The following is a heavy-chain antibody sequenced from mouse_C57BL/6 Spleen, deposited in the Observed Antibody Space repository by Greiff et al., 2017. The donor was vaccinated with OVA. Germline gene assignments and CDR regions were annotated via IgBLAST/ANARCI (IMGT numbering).Heavy chain of an antibody. J-gene: IGHJ4*01. V-gene: IGHV1-62-2*01. D-gene: IGHD1-1*01. CDR3: ARHEEGGPVVADYYAMDC. CDR1: GYTFTEYT. Sequence: LQESGAELVKPGASVKLSCKASGYTFTEYTIHWVKQRSGQGLEWIGWFYPGSGSIKYNEKFKDKATLTADKSSSTVYMELSRLTSEDSAVYFCARHEEGGPVVADYYAMDCWGQGTSVTVSS. CDR2: FYPGSGSI.